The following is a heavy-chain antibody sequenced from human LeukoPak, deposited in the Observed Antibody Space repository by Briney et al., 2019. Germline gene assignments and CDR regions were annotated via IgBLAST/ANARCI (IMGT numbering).Heavy chain of an antibody. Sequence: GGSLRLSCAASGFTFSSYWMSWVRQAPGKGLEWVANIKQDGSEKYYVDSVKGRFTISRDNAKNTLYLQMNSLRAEDTAVYYCAKGRYHLATVTLLDYWGQGTLVTVSS. CDR2: IKQDGSEK. CDR1: GFTFSSYW. V-gene: IGHV3-7*01. D-gene: IGHD4-17*01. J-gene: IGHJ4*02. CDR3: AKGRYHLATVTLLDY.